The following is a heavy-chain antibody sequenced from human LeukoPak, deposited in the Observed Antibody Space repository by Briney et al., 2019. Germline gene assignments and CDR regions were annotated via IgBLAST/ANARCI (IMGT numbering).Heavy chain of an antibody. D-gene: IGHD6-6*01. Sequence: GASVKVSCKTSGYTFSDYYIHWIRQAPGQGLEWVGWINPNSGDTDYAQKFQGRVTMTTDTSTSTAYMELRSLRSDDTAVYYCARDAPRGAARIPGYWGQGTLVTVSS. V-gene: IGHV1-2*02. CDR1: GYTFSDYY. J-gene: IGHJ4*02. CDR3: ARDAPRGAARIPGY. CDR2: INPNSGDT.